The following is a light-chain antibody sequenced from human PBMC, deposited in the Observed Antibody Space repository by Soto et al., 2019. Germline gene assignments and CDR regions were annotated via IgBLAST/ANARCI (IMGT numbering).Light chain of an antibody. CDR1: QTVLYRSSNKRY. V-gene: IGKV4-1*01. J-gene: IGKJ2*01. CDR2: WAS. Sequence: DIVMTQSPDFLAVSLGERATITCKSSQTVLYRSSNKRYLAWYQQRPEQPPRLLIYWASTRQSGVPDRFVCSGSETDFTLTISSLQAGEEAVYHCQQYYNTPYTFGQGTKLEI. CDR3: QQYYNTPYT.